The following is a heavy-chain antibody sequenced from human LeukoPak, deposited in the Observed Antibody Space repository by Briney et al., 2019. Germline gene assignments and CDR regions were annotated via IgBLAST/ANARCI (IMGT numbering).Heavy chain of an antibody. V-gene: IGHV4-34*01. CDR1: GGSFSGYY. CDR2: INHSGST. D-gene: IGHD3-10*01. CDR3: ASMVRGGAYYYYGMDV. J-gene: IGHJ6*04. Sequence: PSETLSLTCAVYGGSFSGYYWSWIRQPPGKGLEWIGEINHSGSTNYNPSLKSRVTISVDTSKNQFSLKLSSVTAADTAVYYCASMVRGGAYYYYGMDVWGKGTTVTVSS.